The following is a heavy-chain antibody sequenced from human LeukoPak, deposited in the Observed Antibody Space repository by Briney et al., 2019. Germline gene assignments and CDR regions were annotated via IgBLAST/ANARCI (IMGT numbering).Heavy chain of an antibody. CDR1: GGTFSNYA. D-gene: IGHD6-13*01. CDR3: ARTKVSSSFSVGALHNWFDP. Sequence: GASVKVSCKVSGGTFSNYAISWVRQAPGQGLEWMGGTIPNFEIAKFAQKFQGRATITADESTSTAYMELSSLRSEDTAVYYCARTKVSSSFSVGALHNWFDPWGQGTLVTVSS. V-gene: IGHV1-69*13. CDR2: TIPNFEIA. J-gene: IGHJ5*02.